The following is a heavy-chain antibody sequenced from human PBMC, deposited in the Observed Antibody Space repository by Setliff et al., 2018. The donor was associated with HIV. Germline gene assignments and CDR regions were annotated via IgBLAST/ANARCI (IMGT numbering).Heavy chain of an antibody. CDR3: ASFFVTTVTNQDY. CDR1: GGSFSNYY. Sequence: SETLSLTCTVYGGSFSNYYTNWIRQPPGKGLEWIGELSPSGTTRSNPSLQSRVTISLDTSNNQFSLKLTTVTAADTAMYYCASFFVTTVTNQDYWGQGTPVTVSS. D-gene: IGHD4-17*01. CDR2: LSPSGTT. J-gene: IGHJ4*02. V-gene: IGHV4-34*01.